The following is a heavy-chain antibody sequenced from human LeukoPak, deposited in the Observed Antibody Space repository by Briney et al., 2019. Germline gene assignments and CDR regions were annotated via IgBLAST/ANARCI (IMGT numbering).Heavy chain of an antibody. CDR3: ARVLYNRGAFDI. CDR2: IRRRGSYI. Sequence: GGSLRLSWAASGLTFSSFSMNWARQAPGEGLEWVLSIRRRGSYIFYADSVKGRFTISRDNAKNSLYLQMNSLIAEDTAVYYCARVLYNRGAFDIWGQGTMVTVSS. CDR1: GLTFSSFS. V-gene: IGHV3-21*01. J-gene: IGHJ3*02. D-gene: IGHD1-14*01.